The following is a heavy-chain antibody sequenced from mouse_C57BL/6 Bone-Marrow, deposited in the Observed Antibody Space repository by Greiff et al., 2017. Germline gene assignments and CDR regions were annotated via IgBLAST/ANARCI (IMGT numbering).Heavy chain of an antibody. V-gene: IGHV1-15*01. D-gene: IGHD1-1*02. CDR2: IDPETGGT. Sequence: VQLQQSGAELVRPGASVTLSCKASGYTFTDYEMHWVKQTPVHGLEWIGAIDPETGGTAYNQKFKGKAILTADKSSSTAYMELRSLTSEDSAVDYCTRSRVGYYFDYRGQGTTLTVSS. J-gene: IGHJ2*01. CDR1: GYTFTDYE. CDR3: TRSRVGYYFDY.